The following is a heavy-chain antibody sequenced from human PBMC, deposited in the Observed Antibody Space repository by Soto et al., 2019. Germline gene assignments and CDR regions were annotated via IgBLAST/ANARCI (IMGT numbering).Heavy chain of an antibody. CDR1: GGSISSSSYY. Sequence: SETLSLTCTLSGGSISSSSYYWGWIRQPPGKGLEWIGSIYYSGSTYYNPSLKSRVTISVDTSKNQFSLKLSSVTAADTAVYYCASGNYYDSSGYYYEMFDYWGQGTLVTVS. CDR3: ASGNYYDSSGYYYEMFDY. J-gene: IGHJ4*02. V-gene: IGHV4-39*01. D-gene: IGHD3-22*01. CDR2: IYYSGST.